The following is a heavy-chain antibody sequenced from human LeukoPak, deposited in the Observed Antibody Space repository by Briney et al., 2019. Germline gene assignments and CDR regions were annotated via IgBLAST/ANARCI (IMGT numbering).Heavy chain of an antibody. D-gene: IGHD2-15*01. CDR3: ASYPRYVSTPPFDY. CDR1: VYTFTAYY. J-gene: IGHJ4*02. Sequence: ASVKVSCKASVYTFTAYYLHSVRQAPGQRRGSMGWINPNTGDTESAQNFQGRDTMTRDTTISTAYLELTRLTSDDTAVYYCASYPRYVSTPPFDYWGQGTLVTVSS. V-gene: IGHV1-2*02. CDR2: INPNTGDT.